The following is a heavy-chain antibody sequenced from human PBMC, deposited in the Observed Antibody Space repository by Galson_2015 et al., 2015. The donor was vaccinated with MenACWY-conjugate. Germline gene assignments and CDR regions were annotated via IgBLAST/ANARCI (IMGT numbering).Heavy chain of an antibody. Sequence: QSGAEVKKPGESLKISCKASGYTFTNYWVGWVRQMPGKGLEWMGIIYPGESAIRYSPSFEGQVTISVDKSSSTAYLQWNSLKASDTAMYYCARLLEYYFDYWGQGTLVTVSS. CDR3: ARLLEYYFDY. J-gene: IGHJ4*02. CDR2: IYPGESAI. CDR1: GYTFTNYW. V-gene: IGHV5-51*01.